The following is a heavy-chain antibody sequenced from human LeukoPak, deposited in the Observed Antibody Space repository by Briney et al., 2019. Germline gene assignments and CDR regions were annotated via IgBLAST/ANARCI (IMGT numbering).Heavy chain of an antibody. V-gene: IGHV1-69*04. CDR1: GGTFSSYA. Sequence: ASVKVSCKASGGTFSSYAISWVRQAPGQGLEWMGRIIPILGIANYAQKFQGRVTITADKSTSTAYMELSSLRSEDTAVYYCARDRPEKHYYYYGMDVWGQGTTVTVSS. J-gene: IGHJ6*02. CDR2: IIPILGIA. CDR3: ARDRPEKHYYYYGMDV.